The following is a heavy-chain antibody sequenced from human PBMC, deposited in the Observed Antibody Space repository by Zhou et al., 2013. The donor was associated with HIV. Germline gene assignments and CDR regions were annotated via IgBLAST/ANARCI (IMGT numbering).Heavy chain of an antibody. CDR3: ASLTEVELRWNWFDP. Sequence: QVQLVQSGAEVKKPGSSVKVSCKASGGTFSSYAISWVRQAPGQGLEWMGRIIPILGIANYAQKFQGRVTITADKSTSTAYMELSSLRSEDTAVYYCASLTEVELRWNWFDPWGQGTLVTVSS. CDR2: IIPILGIA. D-gene: IGHD1-7*01. V-gene: IGHV1-69*04. J-gene: IGHJ5*02. CDR1: GGTFSSYA.